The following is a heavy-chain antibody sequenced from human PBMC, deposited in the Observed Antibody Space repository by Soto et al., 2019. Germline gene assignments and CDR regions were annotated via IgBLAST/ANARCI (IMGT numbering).Heavy chain of an antibody. V-gene: IGHV3-23*01. Sequence: GGSLRLSCAASGFTFSSYAMSWVRQAPGKGLEWVSAISGSGGSTYYADSVKGRFTISRDNSKNTLYLQMSSLRAEDTAVYYCARRQISPPTRGAASARGAMDVWGQGTTVTV. CDR2: ISGSGGST. D-gene: IGHD6-13*01. J-gene: IGHJ6*02. CDR3: ARRQISPPTRGAASARGAMDV. CDR1: GFTFSSYA.